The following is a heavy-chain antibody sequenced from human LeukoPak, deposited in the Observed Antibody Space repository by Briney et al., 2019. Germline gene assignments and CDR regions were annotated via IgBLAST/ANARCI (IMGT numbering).Heavy chain of an antibody. CDR3: ARHGHHGNYDF. D-gene: IGHD4-11*01. J-gene: IGHJ4*02. CDR1: GGSVSSATYY. CDR2: IYYSGST. Sequence: SETLSLTCTVSGGSVSSATYYWAWIRQPPGKGLEWIGSIYYSGSTYYNPSLKSPVTISVDTSKNQFSLKLSSVTAADTAVYHCARHGHHGNYDFWGQGTLVTASS. V-gene: IGHV4-39*01.